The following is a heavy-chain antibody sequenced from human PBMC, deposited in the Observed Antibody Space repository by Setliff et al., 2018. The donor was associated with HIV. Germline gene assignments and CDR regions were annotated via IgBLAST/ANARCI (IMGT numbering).Heavy chain of an antibody. CDR2: LRSSGSPI. Sequence: GVSLRLSSVASGISFSSYAISWVRQAPGKGLEWISYLRSSGSPIYYAGSVKGRFTISRDHAKNSLSFQINSLRAEDTAVYYCARLASTDDYGDLGGIDHWRQGTLFSFSS. V-gene: IGHV3-48*03. CDR3: ARLASTDDYGDLGGIDH. D-gene: IGHD4-17*01. J-gene: IGHJ4*02. CDR1: GISFSSYA.